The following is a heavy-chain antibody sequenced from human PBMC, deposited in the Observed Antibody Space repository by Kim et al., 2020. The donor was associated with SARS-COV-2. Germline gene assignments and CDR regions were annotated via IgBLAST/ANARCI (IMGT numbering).Heavy chain of an antibody. Sequence: SQTLSLTCAISGDSVSSKSGTWNWIRQSPSRGLEWLGRTYYRSKWHNDYAVSVKSRITIKPDTSKNQFSLQLYSVTPEDTAVYYCARESAGTIDQWGQGTLVTVSS. D-gene: IGHD1-7*01. CDR2: TYYRSKWHN. J-gene: IGHJ4*02. CDR1: GDSVSSKSGT. CDR3: ARESAGTIDQ. V-gene: IGHV6-1*01.